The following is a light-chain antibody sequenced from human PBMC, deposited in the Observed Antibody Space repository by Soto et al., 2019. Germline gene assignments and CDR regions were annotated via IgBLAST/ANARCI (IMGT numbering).Light chain of an antibody. Sequence: ESVFMQSPTPPALSPGERSTPSCRARQRVSSSSLAWYQHQHGPSPRLXIFGVSSRATDIQDRFSGSGSGTDFTLTINRMEPEDFAVYYCQQYSISSTFGQGTKV. J-gene: IGKJ1*01. CDR3: QQYSISST. CDR2: GVS. CDR1: QRVSSSS. V-gene: IGKV3-20*01.